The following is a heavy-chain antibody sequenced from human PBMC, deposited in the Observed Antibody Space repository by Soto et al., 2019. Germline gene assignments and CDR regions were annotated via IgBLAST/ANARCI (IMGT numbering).Heavy chain of an antibody. Sequence: GGSLRLSCAASGFTFSSYSMSWVRQAPGKGLEWVSSISTSSTKIFYADSVKGRFTISRDNAKNSLYLQMNSLRAEDTAVYYCARRYGPGFDYWGQGTLVTVSS. CDR1: GFTFSSYS. D-gene: IGHD4-17*01. CDR2: ISTSSTKI. J-gene: IGHJ4*02. CDR3: ARRYGPGFDY. V-gene: IGHV3-21*01.